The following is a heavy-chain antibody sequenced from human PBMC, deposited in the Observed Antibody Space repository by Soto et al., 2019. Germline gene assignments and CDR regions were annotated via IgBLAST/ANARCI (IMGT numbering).Heavy chain of an antibody. V-gene: IGHV1-2*02. J-gene: IGHJ4*02. CDR2: INPRNGGA. Sequence: ASVKVSCKASGYTFTDHNLHWVRQAPRQGLEWMGSINPRNGGAFIAQKFQARVTMTRNPSITTAYMKLFGLTFTDTVVYYCAKENQHLAHDYWGQETLVTVSP. CDR3: AKENQHLAHDY. CDR1: GYTFTDHN. D-gene: IGHD6-13*01.